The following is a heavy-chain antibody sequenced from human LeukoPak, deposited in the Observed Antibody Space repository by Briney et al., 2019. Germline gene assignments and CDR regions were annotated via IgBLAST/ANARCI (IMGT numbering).Heavy chain of an antibody. CDR1: GFTFSSYA. Sequence: GGSLRLSCAASGFTFSSYAMSWVRQAPGKGLEWVSAISGSGGSTYYADSVKGRFTISRDNSKNTLYLQMNSLRAEATAVYYCAKATVYYDSSGYPYYFDYWGQGTLVTVSS. CDR2: ISGSGGST. V-gene: IGHV3-23*01. D-gene: IGHD3-22*01. CDR3: AKATVYYDSSGYPYYFDY. J-gene: IGHJ4*02.